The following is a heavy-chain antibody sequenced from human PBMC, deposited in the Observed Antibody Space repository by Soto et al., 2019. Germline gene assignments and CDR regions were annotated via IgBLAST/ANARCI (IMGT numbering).Heavy chain of an antibody. CDR3: AGVKRGYSYGYPTSYYYGMDV. V-gene: IGHV4-34*01. CDR2: INHSGST. J-gene: IGHJ6*02. Sequence: SSETLSLTCAVYGGSFSGYYWSWIRQPPGKGLEWIGEINHSGSTNYNPSLKSRVTISVDTSKNQFSLKLSSVTAADTAVYYCAGVKRGYSYGYPTSYYYGMDVWGQGTTVTVSS. D-gene: IGHD5-18*01. CDR1: GGSFSGYY.